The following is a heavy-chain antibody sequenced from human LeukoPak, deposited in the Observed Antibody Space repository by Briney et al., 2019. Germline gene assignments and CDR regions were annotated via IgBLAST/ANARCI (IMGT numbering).Heavy chain of an antibody. V-gene: IGHV3-9*01. CDR3: AKGDFSDSSGWSYYFDY. Sequence: GGSLRLSCAASGFTFDDYAMHWVRQAPGKGLEWVSGTSWNSGSIGYADSVKGRFTISRDNANNSLYLQMNSLRAEDTALYYCAKGDFSDSSGWSYYFDYWGQGTLVTVSS. D-gene: IGHD6-19*01. CDR1: GFTFDDYA. CDR2: TSWNSGSI. J-gene: IGHJ4*02.